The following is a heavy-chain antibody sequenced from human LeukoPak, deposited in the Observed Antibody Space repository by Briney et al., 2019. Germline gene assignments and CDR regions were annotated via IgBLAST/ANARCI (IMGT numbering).Heavy chain of an antibody. V-gene: IGHV3-48*01. J-gene: IGHJ4*02. CDR1: GFTFSSYS. D-gene: IGHD2/OR15-2a*01. CDR3: ARDLGVVSHYYFDY. Sequence: GGSLRLSCAASGFTFSSYSMNWVRQAPGKGLEWVSYISSSSSTIYYADSVKGRFTISRDNAKNSLYLQMNSLRAEDTAVYYCARDLGVVSHYYFDYRGQGTLVTVSS. CDR2: ISSSSSTI.